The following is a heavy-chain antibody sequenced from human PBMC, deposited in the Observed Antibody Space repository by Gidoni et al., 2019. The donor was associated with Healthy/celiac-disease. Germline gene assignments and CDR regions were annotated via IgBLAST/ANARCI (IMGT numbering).Heavy chain of an antibody. CDR2: ISYDGSNK. V-gene: IGHV3-30*18. D-gene: IGHD2-2*01. Sequence: WVAVISYDGSNKYYADSVKGRFTISRDNSKNTLYLQMNSLRAEDTAVYYCAKGGPPYCSSTSCYARAYFDYWGQGTLVTVSS. CDR3: AKGGPPYCSSTSCYARAYFDY. J-gene: IGHJ4*02.